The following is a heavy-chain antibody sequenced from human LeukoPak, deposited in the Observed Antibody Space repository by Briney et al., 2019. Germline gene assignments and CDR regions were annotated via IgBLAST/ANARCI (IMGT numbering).Heavy chain of an antibody. CDR1: GFTFSSYA. CDR3: ARDEDEWGPDIVVVPAATAY. D-gene: IGHD2-2*01. Sequence: GGSLRLSCAASGFTFSSYAMSWVRQAPGKGLEWVSGISGSGGSTYYADSVKGRFTISRDNSKNTLYLQMNSLRAEDTAVYYCARDEDEWGPDIVVVPAATAYWGQGTLVTVSS. V-gene: IGHV3-23*01. J-gene: IGHJ4*02. CDR2: ISGSGGST.